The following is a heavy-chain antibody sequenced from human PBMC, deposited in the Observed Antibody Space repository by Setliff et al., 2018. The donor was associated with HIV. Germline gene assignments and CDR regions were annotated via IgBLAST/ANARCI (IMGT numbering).Heavy chain of an antibody. CDR3: ARVPVGSGSVDY. D-gene: IGHD3-10*01. J-gene: IGHJ4*02. Sequence: SETLSLTCTVSGGSISSPYWSWIRQPPGKGLEWIGYIHYSGSTNYNPSLKTRVTISLDTSRNQFSLNLSSVIASDTAVYYCARVPVGSGSVDYWGQGTLVTVSS. CDR1: GGSISSPY. V-gene: IGHV4-59*11. CDR2: IHYSGST.